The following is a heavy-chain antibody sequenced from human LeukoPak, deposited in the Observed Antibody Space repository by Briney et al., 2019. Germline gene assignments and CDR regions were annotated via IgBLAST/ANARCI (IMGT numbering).Heavy chain of an antibody. CDR3: ARVPYGDYFDY. CDR1: GGSFSGYY. D-gene: IGHD4-17*01. J-gene: IGHJ4*02. V-gene: IGHV4-34*01. Sequence: SKTLSLTCAVYGGSFSGYYWSWIRQPPGKGLEWIGEINHSGSTNYNPSLKSRVTISVDTSKNQFSLKLSSVTAADTAVYYCARVPYGDYFDYWGQGTLVTVSS. CDR2: INHSGST.